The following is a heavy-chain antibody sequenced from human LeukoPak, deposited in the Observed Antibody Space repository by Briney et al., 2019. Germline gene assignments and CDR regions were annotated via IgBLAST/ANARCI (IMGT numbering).Heavy chain of an antibody. Sequence: GGSLRLSCAASGFTFSTYSMNWVRQAPGKGLEWVSHISSSSSTIYYADSVKGRFTISRDNAKNSLYLQMNSLRAEDTAVYYCARGSTYYDSSGQVPFDYWGQGTLVAVSS. D-gene: IGHD3-22*01. CDR3: ARGSTYYDSSGQVPFDY. CDR1: GFTFSTYS. J-gene: IGHJ4*02. CDR2: ISSSSSTI. V-gene: IGHV3-48*01.